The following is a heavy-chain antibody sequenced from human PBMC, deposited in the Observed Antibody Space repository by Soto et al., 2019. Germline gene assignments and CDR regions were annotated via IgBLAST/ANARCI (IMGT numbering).Heavy chain of an antibody. CDR1: GGSVSSGSYY. J-gene: IGHJ5*02. Sequence: LTCTVSGGSVSSGSYYWSWIRQPPGKGLEWLGYIYYSGSTNYNPSLKSRVTISVDTSKNQFSLKLSSVTAADTAVYYCAIKQLVQGNWFDPWGQGTLVTVSS. D-gene: IGHD6-6*01. CDR3: AIKQLVQGNWFDP. V-gene: IGHV4-61*01. CDR2: IYYSGST.